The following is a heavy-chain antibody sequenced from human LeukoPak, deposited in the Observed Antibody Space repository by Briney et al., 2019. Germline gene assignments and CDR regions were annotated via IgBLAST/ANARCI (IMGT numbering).Heavy chain of an antibody. D-gene: IGHD1-26*01. V-gene: IGHV3-7*01. CDR2: IKKDGSEK. CDR1: GFSFSDYL. Sequence: GGSLRLSCVVSGFSFSDYLMSWVRQAPGKGLEWVANIKKDGSEKYYVDSVKGRFTISRDDSKNTLYLQMNSLRAEDSAVYYCARASGSFDYWGQGTLVTVSS. J-gene: IGHJ4*02. CDR3: ARASGSFDY.